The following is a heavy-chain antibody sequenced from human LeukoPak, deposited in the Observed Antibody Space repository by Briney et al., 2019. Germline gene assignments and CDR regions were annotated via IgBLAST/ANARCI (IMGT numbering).Heavy chain of an antibody. D-gene: IGHD6-19*01. CDR1: GFTFSSYG. V-gene: IGHV3-33*01. J-gene: IGHJ4*02. Sequence: GGSLRLSCAASGFTFSSYGMHWVRQAPGKGLEWVAVIWYDGSNKYYADSVKGRFTISRDNSKNTLYLQMNSLRAEDTAVYYCARVLKTRASGWYYFDYGGQGPLVTVSS. CDR2: IWYDGSNK. CDR3: ARVLKTRASGWYYFDY.